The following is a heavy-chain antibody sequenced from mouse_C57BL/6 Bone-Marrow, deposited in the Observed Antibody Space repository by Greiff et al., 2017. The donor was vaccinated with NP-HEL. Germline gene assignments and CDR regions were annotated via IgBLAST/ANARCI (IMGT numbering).Heavy chain of an antibody. Sequence: VQLQQSGAELARPGASVKLSCKASGYTFTSYGISWVKQRPGQGLAWIGEIYPRSGNTYYNEKFKGKATLTADKSSSPAYMGLRSLHSEDSAVYCFERAIKYDPYYYAMDYWGQGTSVTVSS. V-gene: IGHV1-81*01. D-gene: IGHD2-3*01. CDR2: IYPRSGNT. CDR3: ERAIKYDPYYYAMDY. CDR1: GYTFTSYG. J-gene: IGHJ4*01.